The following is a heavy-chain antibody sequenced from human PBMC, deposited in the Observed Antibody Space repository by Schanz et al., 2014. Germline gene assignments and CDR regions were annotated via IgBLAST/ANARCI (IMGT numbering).Heavy chain of an antibody. V-gene: IGHV1-2*02. CDR3: ARDSDVSKYNLFDS. CDR1: GYTFTGHH. Sequence: QVRLVQSGAELKMPGASVKVSCKASGYTFTGHHMHWVRQAPGQGLEWMGWITKSGDRNYAQKFQGRVTMTRDTSISTVYMELTRLTFDDTAIYYCARDSDVSKYNLFDSWGQGTLVTVSS. CDR2: ITKSGDR. J-gene: IGHJ5*01.